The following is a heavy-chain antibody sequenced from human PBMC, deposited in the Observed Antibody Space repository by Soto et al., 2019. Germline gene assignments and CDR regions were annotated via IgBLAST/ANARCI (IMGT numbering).Heavy chain of an antibody. J-gene: IGHJ4*02. Sequence: QVELQESGPRLVKSSGTLSLTCEVSSGSISTGNWWSWVRQPPGKGLEWIGEIYYTGATNYNPSLKSRVTMTIANSKAQFSLILTSATAADTAVYYCARVFSSGSGWMYYFDFWGQGILVSVSS. D-gene: IGHD6-25*01. CDR3: ARVFSSGSGWMYYFDF. CDR2: IYYTGAT. CDR1: SGSISTGNW. V-gene: IGHV4-4*02.